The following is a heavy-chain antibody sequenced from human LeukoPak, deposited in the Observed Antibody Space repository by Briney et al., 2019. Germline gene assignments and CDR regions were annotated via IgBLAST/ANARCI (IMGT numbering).Heavy chain of an antibody. CDR3: ARDMYSGTYGH. V-gene: IGHV1-2*02. Sequence: ASVTVSCKASGYTFSDSYMHWVRQAPGQGLAWMGWINPTSGVTKYAEKFQGRVTMTRDTSINTAYMEMSGLRSDDTAVYDCARDMYSGTYGHWGQGTVVTVSA. CDR1: GYTFSDSY. J-gene: IGHJ4*02. CDR2: INPTSGVT. D-gene: IGHD1-26*01.